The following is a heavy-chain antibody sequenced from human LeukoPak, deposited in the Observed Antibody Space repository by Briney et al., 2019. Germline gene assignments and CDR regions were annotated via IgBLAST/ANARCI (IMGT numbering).Heavy chain of an antibody. J-gene: IGHJ4*01. Sequence: ASVKVSCTASGYTFTGYYMHWVRQAPGQGLEWMGWINPNSGGTNSAQKFQGRVTMTRDTSISTAYMEITRLRSDDTAVYYCAGGPHWAPHFDCWSQGTLLTVSS. V-gene: IGHV1-2*02. CDR1: GYTFTGYY. CDR3: AGGPHWAPHFDC. CDR2: INPNSGGT. D-gene: IGHD7-27*01.